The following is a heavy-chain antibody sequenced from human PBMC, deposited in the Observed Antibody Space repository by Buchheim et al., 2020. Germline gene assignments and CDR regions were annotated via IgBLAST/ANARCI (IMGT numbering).Heavy chain of an antibody. J-gene: IGHJ6*02. V-gene: IGHV3-7*01. D-gene: IGHD3-22*01. Sequence: EVQLVESGGGLVQPGGSLRLSCAASGFTFSSYWMSWVRQAPGKGLEWVANIKQDGSEKYYVDSVKGRFTISRDNAQNSLYLQMNGLRAEDTAVYYCARVTHYYDSSGYYYYYGMDVWGQGTT. CDR1: GFTFSSYW. CDR2: IKQDGSEK. CDR3: ARVTHYYDSSGYYYYYGMDV.